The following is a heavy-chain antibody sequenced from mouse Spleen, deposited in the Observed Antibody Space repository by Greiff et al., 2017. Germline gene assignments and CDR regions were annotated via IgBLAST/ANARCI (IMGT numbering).Heavy chain of an antibody. CDR3: TTRRDYYGNSFAY. Sequence: EVQLQQSGAELVRPGASVKLSCTASGFNIKDDYMHWVKQRPEQGLEWIGWIDPENGDTEYASKFQGKATITADTSSNTAYLQLSSLTSEDTAVYYCTTRRDYYGNSFAYWGQGTLVTVSA. D-gene: IGHD2-1*01. CDR2: IDPENGDT. V-gene: IGHV14-4*01. CDR1: GFNIKDDY. J-gene: IGHJ3*01.